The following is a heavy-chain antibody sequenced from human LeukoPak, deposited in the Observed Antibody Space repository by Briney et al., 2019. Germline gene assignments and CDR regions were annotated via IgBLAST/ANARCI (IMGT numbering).Heavy chain of an antibody. CDR3: AKSTTVTQRGYFDY. CDR2: IRYDGSNK. J-gene: IGHJ4*02. V-gene: IGHV3-30*02. Sequence: PGGSLRLSCAAPGFTFSSYGMHWVRQAPGKGLEWVAFIRYDGSNKYYADSVKGRFTISRDNSKNTLYLQMNSLRAEDTAVYYCAKSTTVTQRGYFDYWGQGTLVTVSS. CDR1: GFTFSSYG. D-gene: IGHD4-17*01.